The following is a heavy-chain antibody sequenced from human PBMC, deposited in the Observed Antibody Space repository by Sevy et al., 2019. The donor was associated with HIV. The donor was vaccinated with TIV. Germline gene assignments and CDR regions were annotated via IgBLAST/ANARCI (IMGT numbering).Heavy chain of an antibody. CDR3: VGPKLTYTNGWNYLDY. J-gene: IGHJ4*02. Sequence: SETLSLTCTVSGASISSSGYYWGWIRQPPGKGLEWIASINYSGITFYNPSLKSRVTISADTSKNQFSLRLSSVTAADSSIYSCVGPKLTYTNGWNYLDYWGQGTVVTVSS. D-gene: IGHD6-25*01. V-gene: IGHV4-39*01. CDR1: GASISSSGYY. CDR2: INYSGIT.